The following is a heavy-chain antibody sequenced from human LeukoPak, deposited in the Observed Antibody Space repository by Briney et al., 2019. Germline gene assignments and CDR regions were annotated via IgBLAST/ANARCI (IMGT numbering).Heavy chain of an antibody. D-gene: IGHD2-15*01. V-gene: IGHV4-39*01. CDR2: IYYSGST. Sequence: PSETLSPTCTVSGGSISSSTYHWGWIRQPPGKGLEWIGIIYYSGSTYYNPSLKSRVTISVHTSKKQFSLKLSSVTAADTAVYYCARHRTHGSYDAIDIWGQGTMVTVSS. J-gene: IGHJ3*02. CDR1: GGSISSSTYH. CDR3: ARHRTHGSYDAIDI.